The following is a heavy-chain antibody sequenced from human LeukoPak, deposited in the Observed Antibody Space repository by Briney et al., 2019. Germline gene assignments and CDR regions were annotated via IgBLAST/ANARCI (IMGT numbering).Heavy chain of an antibody. D-gene: IGHD6-19*01. J-gene: IGHJ4*02. V-gene: IGHV3-9*01. CDR2: ISWNSGSI. Sequence: PGGSLRLSCAASGFTFDDYAMHWVWQAPGKGLEWVSGISWNSGSIGYADSVKGRFTISRDNAKNSLYLQMNSLRAEDTAVYYCAKDSPLAGYTSGWSSNSFDHWGQGTLVTVSS. CDR3: AKDSPLAGYTSGWSSNSFDH. CDR1: GFTFDDYA.